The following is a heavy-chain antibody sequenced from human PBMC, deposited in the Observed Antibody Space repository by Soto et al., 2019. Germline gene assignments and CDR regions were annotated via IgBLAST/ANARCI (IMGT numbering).Heavy chain of an antibody. V-gene: IGHV1-18*01. J-gene: IGHJ6*03. D-gene: IGHD2-2*01. CDR2: ISAYNGNT. CDR3: ARQAPAAIAYYYYMDV. Sequence: ASVKVSCKASGYTFPSYGISWVRQAPGQGLEWMGWISAYNGNTNYAQKLQGRVTMTTDTSTSTAYMELRSLRSDDTAVYYCARQAPAAIAYYYYMDVWGKGTTVNVSS. CDR1: GYTFPSYG.